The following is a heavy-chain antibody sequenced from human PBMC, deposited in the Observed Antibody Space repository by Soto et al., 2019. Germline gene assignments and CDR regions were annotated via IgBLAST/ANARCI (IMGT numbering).Heavy chain of an antibody. CDR1: GYTLTELS. J-gene: IGHJ4*02. V-gene: IGHV1-24*01. CDR3: ARAPSTWIQLWLNY. CDR2: FDLENGET. D-gene: IGHD5-18*01. Sequence: ASVKVSCKVSGYTLTELSIHWVRQAPGEGLEWMGGFDLENGETIYAQRFQGRVTMTEESSADTPYMELSSLRSEDTAVYYCARAPSTWIQLWLNYWGQGTLVTVSS.